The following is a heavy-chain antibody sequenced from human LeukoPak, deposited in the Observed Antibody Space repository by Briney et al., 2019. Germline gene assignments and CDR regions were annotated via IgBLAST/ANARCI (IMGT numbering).Heavy chain of an antibody. Sequence: SQTLSLTCAISGDSASSNSAAWNWIRQSPSRGLEWLGRTYYRSKWYNDYAVSVKSRITINPDTSKNQFSLQLNSVTPEDTAVYYCAREGPRYNWGSDWFDPWGQGTLVTVSS. D-gene: IGHD7-27*01. CDR1: GDSASSNSAA. V-gene: IGHV6-1*01. CDR2: TYYRSKWYN. CDR3: AREGPRYNWGSDWFDP. J-gene: IGHJ5*02.